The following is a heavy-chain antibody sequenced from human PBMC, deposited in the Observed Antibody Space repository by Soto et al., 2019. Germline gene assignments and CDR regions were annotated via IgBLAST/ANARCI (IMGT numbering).Heavy chain of an antibody. CDR3: ARDKDCSGGSCWTGTDY. J-gene: IGHJ4*02. V-gene: IGHV3-53*01. D-gene: IGHD2-15*01. CDR1: GLTVRSNY. Sequence: GGSLRLSCAASGLTVRSNYMSWVRQAPGKGLEWVSVIYSGGSTYYADSVKGRFTISRDNSKNTLYLQMNSLRAEDTAVYYCARDKDCSGGSCWTGTDYWGQGT. CDR2: IYSGGST.